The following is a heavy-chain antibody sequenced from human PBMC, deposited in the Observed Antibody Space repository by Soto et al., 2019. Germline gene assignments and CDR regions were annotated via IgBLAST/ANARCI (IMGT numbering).Heavy chain of an antibody. CDR1: GGSISSSIYY. J-gene: IGHJ2*01. CDR3: ANFNWYFDL. Sequence: PSETLSLTCPVSGGSISSSIYYWGWIRQPPGKGLEWIGGIYYSGSTYYNPSLKSRVTISVDTSKNQFSLKLSSVIAADTAVYYCANFNWYFDLWGRGTLVTVSS. CDR2: IYYSGST. V-gene: IGHV4-39*01.